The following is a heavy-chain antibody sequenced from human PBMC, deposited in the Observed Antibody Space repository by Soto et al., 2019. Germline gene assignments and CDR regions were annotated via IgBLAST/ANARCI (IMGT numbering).Heavy chain of an antibody. CDR1: GFAFDDYV. CDR2: ITWNGGTI. Sequence: SLGLSCAASGFAFDDYVMHWVRQPPGRGLEWVSGITWNGGTIRYVDSVKGRFTISRDNAENSLYLQMNSLRPEDTAVYYCAKGGSAALIAPSGRDNWFDPWGQGTQVTVYS. D-gene: IGHD2-21*01. CDR3: AKGGSAALIAPSGRDNWFDP. J-gene: IGHJ5*02. V-gene: IGHV3-9*01.